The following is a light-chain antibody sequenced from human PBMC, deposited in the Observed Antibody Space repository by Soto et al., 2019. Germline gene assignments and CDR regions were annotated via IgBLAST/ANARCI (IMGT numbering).Light chain of an antibody. V-gene: IGLV2-14*01. CDR2: EVS. J-gene: IGLJ1*01. Sequence: QSALTQPASVSGSPGQLITISCTGTSSDVGGYNYVSWYQQNPGKAPRLMVHEVSNRPSGVSNRFSGSKSGNTASLTISGLQAEDEADYYCSSFTSSSTFVFGTGTRSPS. CDR1: SSDVGGYNY. CDR3: SSFTSSSTFV.